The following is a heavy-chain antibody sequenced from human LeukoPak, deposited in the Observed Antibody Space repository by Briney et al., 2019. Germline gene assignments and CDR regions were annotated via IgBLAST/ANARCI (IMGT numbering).Heavy chain of an antibody. V-gene: IGHV4-34*01. Sequence: SETLSLTCAVYGGSFSGCYWSWIRQPPGKGLEWIGEINHSGSTNYNPSLKSRVTISVDTSKNQFSLKLSSVTAADTAVYYCARASHGYCSSTSCSRRAFDIWGQGTMVTVSS. CDR3: ARASHGYCSSTSCSRRAFDI. D-gene: IGHD2-2*01. CDR1: GGSFSGCY. J-gene: IGHJ3*02. CDR2: INHSGST.